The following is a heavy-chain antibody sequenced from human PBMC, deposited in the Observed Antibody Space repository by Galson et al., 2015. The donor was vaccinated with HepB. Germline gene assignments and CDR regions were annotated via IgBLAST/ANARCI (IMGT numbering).Heavy chain of an antibody. CDR3: ARDFEGGSYFDY. CDR2: ISAYNGNT. Sequence: SVKVSCKASGYTFTSYGISWVRQAPGRGLEWMGWISAYNGNTNYAQKLQGRVTMTTDTSTSTAYMELRSLRSDDTAVYYCARDFEGGSYFDYWGQGTLVTVSS. J-gene: IGHJ4*02. D-gene: IGHD1-26*01. V-gene: IGHV1-18*04. CDR1: GYTFTSYG.